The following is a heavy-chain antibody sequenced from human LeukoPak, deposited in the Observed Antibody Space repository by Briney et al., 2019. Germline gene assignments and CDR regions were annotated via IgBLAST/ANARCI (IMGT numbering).Heavy chain of an antibody. J-gene: IGHJ3*02. CDR2: ISYDGSNK. Sequence: GRSLRLSCAASGLTFSSYAMHWVRQAPGKGLEWVAVISYDGSNKYYADSVKGRFTISRDNSKNTLYLQMNSLRAEDTAVYYCATYYIRRDAFDIWGQGTMVTVSS. D-gene: IGHD1-26*01. CDR1: GLTFSSYA. CDR3: ATYYIRRDAFDI. V-gene: IGHV3-30*04.